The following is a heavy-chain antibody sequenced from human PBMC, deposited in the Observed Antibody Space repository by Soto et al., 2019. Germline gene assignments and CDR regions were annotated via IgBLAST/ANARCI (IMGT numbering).Heavy chain of an antibody. CDR1: GDSVTSVSAY. J-gene: IGHJ6*02. CDR2: LYYSGSA. V-gene: IGHV4-61*01. Sequence: SENLSLTCTVSGDSVTSVSAYWSWIRQPPGKGLEWIGYLYYSGSADYNPSIGSRVTISIDTSKNQFSLKLTSVTAADTAVYYCARGFGFGYYYYRMYLWGQGTTGTVSS. D-gene: IGHD3-10*01. CDR3: ARGFGFGYYYYRMYL.